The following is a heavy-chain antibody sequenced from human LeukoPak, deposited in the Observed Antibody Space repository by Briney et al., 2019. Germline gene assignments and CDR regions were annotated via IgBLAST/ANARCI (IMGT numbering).Heavy chain of an antibody. V-gene: IGHV4-34*01. D-gene: IGHD3-10*01. CDR1: GGSFSGYY. J-gene: IGHJ5*02. CDR2: INHSGST. Sequence: SETLSLTCAVYGGSFSGYYRSWIRQPPGKGLEWIGEINHSGSTNYNPSLKSRVTISVDTSKNQFSLKLSSVTAADTAVYYCAAGVEWFDPWGQGTLVTASS. CDR3: AAGVEWFDP.